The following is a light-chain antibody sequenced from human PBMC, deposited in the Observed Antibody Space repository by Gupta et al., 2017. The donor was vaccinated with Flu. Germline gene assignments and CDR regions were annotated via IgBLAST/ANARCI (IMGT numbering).Light chain of an antibody. Sequence: PSSVSASLGDRVTITCRASQGIYTWLAWYQQKPGKAPDLLISAASSLQSGVPSRFRGSGSGTDFTLTINRLQPEDFATYYCQQSNSFPHTFGQGTKVEIK. CDR1: QGIYTW. CDR3: QQSNSFPHT. V-gene: IGKV1-12*01. J-gene: IGKJ1*01. CDR2: AAS.